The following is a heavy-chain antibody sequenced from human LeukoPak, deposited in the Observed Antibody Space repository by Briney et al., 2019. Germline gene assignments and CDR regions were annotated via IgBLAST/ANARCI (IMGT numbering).Heavy chain of an antibody. CDR2: IYTSGST. D-gene: IGHD6-13*01. V-gene: IGHV4-4*07. CDR3: SRESTVAGTALFLDP. J-gene: IGHJ5*02. Sequence: SETLSLTCTVSGGSISSYYWTWVRQPAGKGLEWIGRIYTSGSTNYSPSLKSRVTMSVDTSKNECSLKLNSVTAADTAVYYCSRESTVAGTALFLDPWGQGTLVTVSS. CDR1: GGSISSYY.